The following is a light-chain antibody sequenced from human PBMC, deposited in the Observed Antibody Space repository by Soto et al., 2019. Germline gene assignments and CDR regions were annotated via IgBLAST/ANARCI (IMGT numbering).Light chain of an antibody. J-gene: IGKJ4*01. V-gene: IGKV1-9*01. CDR2: ATS. CDR3: QQLKTYPLT. Sequence: DIQLTQSPSFLSASVGDRVTITCRASQGINSYLAWYQQKPGKAPKLLIYATSTLYTEVPSRFSGSGSGTEFSLPISSLQPDDFATYYCQQLKTYPLTFGGGTKVEI. CDR1: QGINSY.